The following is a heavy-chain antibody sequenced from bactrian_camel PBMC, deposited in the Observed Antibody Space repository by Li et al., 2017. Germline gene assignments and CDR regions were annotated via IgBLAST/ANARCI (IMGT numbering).Heavy chain of an antibody. V-gene: IGHV3S10*01. J-gene: IGHJ4*01. D-gene: IGHD3*01. Sequence: LVESGGGSVQAGGSLRLSCAHSGYPSSRHCMGWFRQAPGKAREGIAGIRRNGDAYYADSVKGRFTISRDNAKNTVYLQMNALQPEDTGMYFCAAAVGCDREGGTLTLLGQGRGTQVTVS. CDR1: GYPSSRHC. CDR2: IRRNGDA.